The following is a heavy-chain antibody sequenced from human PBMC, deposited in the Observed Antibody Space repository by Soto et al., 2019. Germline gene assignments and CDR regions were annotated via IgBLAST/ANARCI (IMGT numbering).Heavy chain of an antibody. D-gene: IGHD3-22*01. CDR1: GGTFSRYA. J-gene: IGHJ4*01. CDR3: ARQFDYDSSGFYYAY. CDR2: ITPLFGTA. Sequence: ASVKVSCKASGGTFSRYAISWVRQAPGQGLEWMGGITPLFGTANYAQKFQGRVTITADESTSTAYMELSSLRSEDTAVYYCARQFDYDSSGFYYAYWGHGTLVTVSS. V-gene: IGHV1-69*13.